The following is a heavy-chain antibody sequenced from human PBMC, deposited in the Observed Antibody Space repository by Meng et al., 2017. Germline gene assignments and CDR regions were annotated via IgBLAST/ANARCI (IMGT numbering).Heavy chain of an antibody. Sequence: QGQRQESGPGLVRPSETLSLTCTVSGGSVSSGSYYWSWIRQPPGKGLEWIGYIYYSGSTNYNPSLKSRVTISVDTSKNQFSLKLSSVTAADTAVYYCARDCSGGSCYSIGVWGQGTLVTVSS. CDR2: IYYSGST. D-gene: IGHD2-15*01. CDR3: ARDCSGGSCYSIGV. CDR1: GGSVSSGSYY. V-gene: IGHV4-61*01. J-gene: IGHJ4*02.